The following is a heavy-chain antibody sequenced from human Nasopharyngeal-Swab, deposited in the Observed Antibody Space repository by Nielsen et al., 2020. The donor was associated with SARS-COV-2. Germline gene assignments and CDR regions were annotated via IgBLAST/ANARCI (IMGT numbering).Heavy chain of an antibody. CDR2: ISYDGSNK. Sequence: GESLKISCAASGFTFSSYGMHWVRQAPGKGLEWVAVISYDGSNKYYADSVKGRFTISRDNSKNTLYLQMNSLRAEDTAVYYCARSVGYGDYYYYYGMDVWGQGTTVTVSS. CDR1: GFTFSSYG. V-gene: IGHV3-30*03. D-gene: IGHD4-17*01. J-gene: IGHJ6*02. CDR3: ARSVGYGDYYYYYGMDV.